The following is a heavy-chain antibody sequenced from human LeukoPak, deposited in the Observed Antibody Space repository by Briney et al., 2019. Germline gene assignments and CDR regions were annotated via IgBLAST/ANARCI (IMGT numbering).Heavy chain of an antibody. V-gene: IGHV1-46*01. Sequence: ASVKVSCKASGYTFTSYYMHWVRQAPGQGLEGMGIINPSGGSTSYAQKFQGRVTMTRDMSTSTVYMELSSLRSEDTAVYYCARDSANCSSTSCHHYYYYYYMDVWGKGTTVTVSS. CDR3: ARDSANCSSTSCHHYYYYYYMDV. CDR2: INPSGGST. CDR1: GYTFTSYY. D-gene: IGHD2-2*01. J-gene: IGHJ6*03.